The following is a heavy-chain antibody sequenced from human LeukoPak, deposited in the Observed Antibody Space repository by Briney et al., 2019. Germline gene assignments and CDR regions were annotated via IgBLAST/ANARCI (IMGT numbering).Heavy chain of an antibody. CDR2: FDPEDDET. CDR3: ATGFWSAPRYFDY. J-gene: IGHJ4*02. D-gene: IGHD3-3*01. Sequence: ASVKVSCKVSGYTLTELSMHWVRQAPGKGLEWMGGFDPEDDETIYAQKFQGRVTMTEDTSTDTAYMELSSLRSEDTAVYYCATGFWSAPRYFDYWGQGTLVTVSS. V-gene: IGHV1-24*01. CDR1: GYTLTELS.